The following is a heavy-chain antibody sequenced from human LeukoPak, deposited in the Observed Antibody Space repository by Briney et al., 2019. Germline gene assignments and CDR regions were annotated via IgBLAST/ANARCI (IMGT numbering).Heavy chain of an antibody. CDR3: ARGSYGGNSFWFDP. J-gene: IGHJ5*02. CDR2: INPNSGGT. V-gene: IGHV1-2*02. Sequence: ASVKVSCKASGYTFTGYYMHWVRQAPGQGLEWMGWINPNSGGTNYAQKFQGRVTMTRDTYISTAYMELSRLRSDETAVYYCARGSYGGNSFWFDPWGQGTLVTVSS. CDR1: GYTFTGYY. D-gene: IGHD4-23*01.